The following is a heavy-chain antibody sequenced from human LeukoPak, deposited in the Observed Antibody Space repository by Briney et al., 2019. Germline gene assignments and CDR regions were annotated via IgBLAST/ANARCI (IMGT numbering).Heavy chain of an antibody. CDR2: MNPNSGNT. J-gene: IGHJ4*02. V-gene: IGHV1-8*01. CDR1: GYTFTSYD. D-gene: IGHD1-7*01. Sequence: GASVKVSCKASGYTFTSYDMNWVRQATGQGLEWMGWMNPNSGNTGYAHKFQGRVTMTRNTSISTAYMELSSLRSEDTAVYYCAGVGPNWNYGGDVYWGQGTLVTVSS. CDR3: AGVGPNWNYGGDVY.